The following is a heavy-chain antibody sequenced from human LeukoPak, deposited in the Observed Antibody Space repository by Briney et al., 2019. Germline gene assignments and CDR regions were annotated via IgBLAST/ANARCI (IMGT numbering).Heavy chain of an antibody. V-gene: IGHV4-34*01. CDR3: ARGRYSSSWYGYYYYMDV. Sequence: SETLSLTCAVYGGSFSGYYWSWIRKPPGKGLEWIGEINHSGSTNYNPSLKSRVIISVDTSKNQFSLKLSSVTAADTAVYYCARGRYSSSWYGYYYYMDVWGKGTTVTVSS. CDR1: GGSFSGYY. J-gene: IGHJ6*03. CDR2: INHSGST. D-gene: IGHD6-13*01.